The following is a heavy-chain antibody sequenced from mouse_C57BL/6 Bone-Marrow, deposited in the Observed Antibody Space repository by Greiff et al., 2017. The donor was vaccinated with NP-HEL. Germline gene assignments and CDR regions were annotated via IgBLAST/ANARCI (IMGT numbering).Heavy chain of an antibody. Sequence: QVQLKESGAELVRPGTSVKMSCKASGYTFTNYWIGWAKQRPGHGLEWIGDIYPGGGYTTYNEKFKGKATLTADKSSSTAYMQFSSLTSEDSAIYYCARIGSSSEYFDYWGQGTTLTVSS. J-gene: IGHJ2*01. CDR3: ARIGSSSEYFDY. V-gene: IGHV1-63*01. D-gene: IGHD1-1*01. CDR2: IYPGGGYT. CDR1: GYTFTNYW.